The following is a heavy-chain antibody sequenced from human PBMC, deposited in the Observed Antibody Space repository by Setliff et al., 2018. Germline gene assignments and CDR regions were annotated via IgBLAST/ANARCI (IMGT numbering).Heavy chain of an antibody. CDR3: ARFGGSCSSSSCYASDL. CDR1: GYTFTGHY. D-gene: IGHD2-2*01. CDR2: IITSTGKT. J-gene: IGHJ3*01. Sequence: ASVKVSCKASGYTFTGHYIHWVRQAPGQGLVWMGWIITSTGKTSYAQKFQGRVTVTTDTYTGTGYMELRSLRSDDTAMYFCARFGGSCSSSSCYASDLWGQGTMVTVSS. V-gene: IGHV1-2*02.